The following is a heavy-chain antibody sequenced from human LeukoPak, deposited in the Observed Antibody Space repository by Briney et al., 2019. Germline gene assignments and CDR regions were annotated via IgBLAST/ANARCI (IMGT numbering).Heavy chain of an antibody. J-gene: IGHJ3*02. CDR3: ARSPNDFVAFDI. CDR1: GYSISSGFY. Sequence: SETLSLTCSVSGYSISSGFYWGWIRQPPGKGLEWIGSIYYSGSTYYNPSLKSRVTISVDTSKNQFSLKLSSVTAADTAVYYCARSPNDFVAFDIWGQGTMVTVSS. CDR2: IYYSGST. D-gene: IGHD3-3*01. V-gene: IGHV4-38-2*02.